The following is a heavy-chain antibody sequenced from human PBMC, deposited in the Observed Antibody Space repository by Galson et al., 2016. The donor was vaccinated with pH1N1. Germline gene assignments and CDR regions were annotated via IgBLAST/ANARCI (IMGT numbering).Heavy chain of an antibody. D-gene: IGHD5-18*01. CDR2: ISWNSGSI. Sequence: SLRLSCAASEFTFDDYAMHWVRQAPGKGLEWVSGISWNSGSIGYADSVKGRFPISRDSAKNSLYLQMNSLRAEDTALYYCAKVTGYLYGYVDYWGQGTLVTVSS. V-gene: IGHV3-9*01. J-gene: IGHJ4*02. CDR3: AKVTGYLYGYVDY. CDR1: EFTFDDYA.